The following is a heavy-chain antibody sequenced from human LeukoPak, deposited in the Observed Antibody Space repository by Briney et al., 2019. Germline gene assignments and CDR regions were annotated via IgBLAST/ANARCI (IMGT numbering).Heavy chain of an antibody. D-gene: IGHD4-17*01. CDR3: AGGSKSYGDYIRSRIHYFDY. CDR1: GFTFSSYW. CDR2: ISSDGTTT. V-gene: IGHV3-74*01. J-gene: IGHJ4*02. Sequence: GGSLRLSCAASGFTFSSYWMHWVRQAPGKGLVWVSRISSDGTTTDYADSVKGRFTISRDNSKNTLYLQMNSLRAEDTAVYYCAGGSKSYGDYIRSRIHYFDYWGQGTLVTVSS.